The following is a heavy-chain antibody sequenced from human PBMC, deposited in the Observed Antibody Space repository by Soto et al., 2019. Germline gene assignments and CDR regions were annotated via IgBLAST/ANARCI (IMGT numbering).Heavy chain of an antibody. J-gene: IGHJ4*02. CDR3: ARAPRWCSSWNYFYF. CDR2: IWYDGSNK. D-gene: IGHD6-13*01. CDR1: GFTFSSYG. V-gene: IGHV3-33*01. Sequence: QVQLVESGGGVVQPGMSLRLSCAASGFTFSSYGMHWVRQAPGKGLEWVAVIWYDGSNKYYADSVKGRFIISRDNSKHTLYLQMNSLRAEDKAVYYGARAPRWCSSWNYFYFWGKGTLVNVSS.